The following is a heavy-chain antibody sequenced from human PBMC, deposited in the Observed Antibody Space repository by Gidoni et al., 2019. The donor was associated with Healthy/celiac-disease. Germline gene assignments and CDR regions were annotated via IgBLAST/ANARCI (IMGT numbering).Heavy chain of an antibody. CDR1: GYSFTSYW. CDR2: IYPGDSDT. J-gene: IGHJ6*02. V-gene: IGHV5-51*01. CDR3: ARGGREQQLSQGYYYYGMDV. Sequence: EVQLVQSGAEVKKPGESLKISCKGSGYSFTSYWIGWVRQMPGKGLEWMGIIYPGDSDTRYSPSFQGQVTISADKSISTAYLQWSSLKAADTAMYYCARGGREQQLSQGYYYYGMDVWGQGTTVTVSS. D-gene: IGHD6-13*01.